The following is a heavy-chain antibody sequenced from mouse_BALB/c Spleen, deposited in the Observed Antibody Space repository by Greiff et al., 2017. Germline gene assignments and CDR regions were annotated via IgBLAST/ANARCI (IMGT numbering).Heavy chain of an antibody. CDR3: ARAITTDYYYAMDY. CDR1: GFTFSDYG. Sequence: DVMLVESGGGLVHPGGSRKLSCAASGFTFSDYGMAWVRQAPGKGPEWVAFISNLAYSIYYADTVTGRFTISRENAKNTLYLEMSSLRSEDTAMYYCARAITTDYYYAMDYGGQGTSVTVSS. V-gene: IGHV5-15*02. D-gene: IGHD1-2*01. J-gene: IGHJ4*01. CDR2: ISNLAYSI.